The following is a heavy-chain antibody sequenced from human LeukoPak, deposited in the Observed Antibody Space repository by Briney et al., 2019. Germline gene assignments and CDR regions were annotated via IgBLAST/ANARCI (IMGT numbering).Heavy chain of an antibody. D-gene: IGHD3-10*01. CDR3: AKGGSFNFDY. Sequence: PGGSLRLSCAASGFTFDDYTMHWVRQAPGKGLEWVSLISWDGGSTSYADSVKGRFTISRDNSKNSLYLQMNSLRTEDTALYYCAKGGSFNFDYWGQGTLVAVSS. J-gene: IGHJ4*02. V-gene: IGHV3-43*01. CDR2: ISWDGGST. CDR1: GFTFDDYT.